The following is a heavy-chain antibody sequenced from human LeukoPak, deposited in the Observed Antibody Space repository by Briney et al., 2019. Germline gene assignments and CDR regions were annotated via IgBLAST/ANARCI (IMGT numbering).Heavy chain of an antibody. V-gene: IGHV1-18*01. CDR1: GYTFTSYG. CDR2: ISAYNGNT. CDR3: ARSGYDFVYYYYGMDV. Sequence: ASVRVSWKASGYTFTSYGITWVRQAPGQGLEWMGWISAYNGNTNYAQKLQDRVTMTTDTSTTTAYMELRSLRSDDTAVYYCARSGYDFVYYYYGMDVWGQGTTVTVSS. D-gene: IGHD5-12*01. J-gene: IGHJ6*02.